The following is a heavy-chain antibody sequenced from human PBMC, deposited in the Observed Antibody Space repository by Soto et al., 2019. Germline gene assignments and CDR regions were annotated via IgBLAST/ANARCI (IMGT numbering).Heavy chain of an antibody. CDR1: GFTFSHYG. CDR2: SWSGGRGE. Sequence: GSLSLSCAASGFTFSHYGIHWVRQAPGKGLEWVGLSWSGGRGEDCADSVRGRFTISRDYSKTTVYLQMNSLRVEDTAVYYCAKDDDTSSHFSLLDFRGQGTLVTVSS. CDR3: AKDDDTSSHFSLLDF. V-gene: IGHV3-33*06. D-gene: IGHD3-22*01. J-gene: IGHJ4*02.